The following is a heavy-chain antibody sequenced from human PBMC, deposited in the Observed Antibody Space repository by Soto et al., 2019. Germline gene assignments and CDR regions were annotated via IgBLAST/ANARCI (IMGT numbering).Heavy chain of an antibody. D-gene: IGHD4-17*01. CDR3: AKDRATTVNTSCGLDV. CDR2: ISGSGGST. J-gene: IGHJ6*02. V-gene: IGHV3-23*01. CDR1: GFTFSSYA. Sequence: EVQLLESGGGLVQPGGSLRLSCAASGFTFSSYAMSWVRQAPGKGLEWVSAISGSGGSTYYADSVKGRFTISRDNSKNKLYMQMNSVRAEDTAGQYCAKDRATTVNTSCGLDVWGQGATVTVSS.